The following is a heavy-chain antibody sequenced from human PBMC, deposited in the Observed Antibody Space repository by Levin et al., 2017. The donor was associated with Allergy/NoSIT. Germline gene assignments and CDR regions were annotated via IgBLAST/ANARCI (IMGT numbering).Heavy chain of an antibody. CDR3: ARGIAVAPRGAFDI. D-gene: IGHD6-19*01. CDR2: IYPSGST. V-gene: IGHV4-30-2*01. Sequence: PSQTLSLTCAVSGASISSGGFSWTWIRQPPGQGLEWIGYIYPSGSTSYNPSLKSRVTISMDKSKNQFSLNLSSVTAADTAVYYCARGIAVAPRGAFDIWGPGTMVTVSS. J-gene: IGHJ3*02. CDR1: GASISSGGFS.